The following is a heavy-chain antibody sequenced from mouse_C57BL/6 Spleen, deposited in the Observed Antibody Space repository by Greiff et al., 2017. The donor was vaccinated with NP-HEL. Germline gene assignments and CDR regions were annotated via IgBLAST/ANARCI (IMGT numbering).Heavy chain of an antibody. V-gene: IGHV1-50*01. CDR3: AVQTAQATVY. CDR2: IDPSDSYT. Sequence: QVQLQQPGAELVKPGASVKLSCKASGYTFTSYWMQWVKQRPGQGLEWIGEIDPSDSYTNYNQKFKGKATLTVDTSSSTAYMQLSSLTSEDSAVYYCAVQTAQATVYWGQGTTLTVSS. J-gene: IGHJ2*01. D-gene: IGHD3-2*02. CDR1: GYTFTSYW.